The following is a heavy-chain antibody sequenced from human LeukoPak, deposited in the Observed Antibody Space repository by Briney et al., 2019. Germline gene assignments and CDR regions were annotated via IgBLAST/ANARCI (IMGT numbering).Heavy chain of an antibody. CDR1: GFTFSNYW. V-gene: IGHV3-7*01. D-gene: IGHD3-22*01. CDR2: IKQDGSEK. Sequence: GGSLRLSCAASGFTFSNYWMTWVRQAPGKGLEWVANIKQDGSEKYYVDSVKGRFTISRDNAKNSLYLQMNSLRAEDTAVYYCARSETTYYYDSSVYFYYYYGMDVWGQGTTVTVFS. CDR3: ARSETTYYYDSSVYFYYYYGMDV. J-gene: IGHJ6*02.